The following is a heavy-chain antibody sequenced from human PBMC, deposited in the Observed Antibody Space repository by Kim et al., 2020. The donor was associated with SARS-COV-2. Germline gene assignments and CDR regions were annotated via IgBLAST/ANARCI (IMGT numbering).Heavy chain of an antibody. D-gene: IGHD2-21*02. V-gene: IGHV1-24*01. Sequence: ASVKVSCKVSGYTLTELSMHWVRQAPGKGLEWMGGFDPEDGETIYAQKFQGRVTMTEDTSTDTAYMELSSLRSEDTAVYYCATERSVVTATSNWFDPWGQGTLVTVSS. J-gene: IGHJ5*02. CDR3: ATERSVVTATSNWFDP. CDR2: FDPEDGET. CDR1: GYTLTELS.